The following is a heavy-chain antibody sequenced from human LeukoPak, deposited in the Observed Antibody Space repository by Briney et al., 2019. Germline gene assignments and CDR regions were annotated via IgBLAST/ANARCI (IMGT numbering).Heavy chain of an antibody. CDR2: ISYDGSNK. V-gene: IGHV3-30*04. D-gene: IGHD2-21*01. J-gene: IGHJ4*02. Sequence: GGSLRLSCAASGFTFSSYAMHWVRQAPGKGLEWVAVISYDGSNKYYADSVEGRFTISRDSPKYTLFLQMNSLRAEDTAVYYCARDLSMSYSVDYWGQGTLVTVSS. CDR1: GFTFSSYA. CDR3: ARDLSMSYSVDY.